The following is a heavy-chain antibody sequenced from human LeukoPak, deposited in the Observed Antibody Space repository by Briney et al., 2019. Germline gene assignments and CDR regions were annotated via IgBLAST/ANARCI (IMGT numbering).Heavy chain of an antibody. J-gene: IGHJ3*02. CDR1: GGSISSYY. D-gene: IGHD2-15*01. CDR3: ARSYCSGGSCYRRYGAFDI. CDR2: NYYSGST. Sequence: SETLSLTCTVSGGSISSYYWSWIRQPPGKGLEWIGYNYYSGSTNYNPSLKSRVTISVDTSKNQFSLKLSSVTAADTAVYYCARSYCSGGSCYRRYGAFDIWGQGTMVTVSS. V-gene: IGHV4-59*01.